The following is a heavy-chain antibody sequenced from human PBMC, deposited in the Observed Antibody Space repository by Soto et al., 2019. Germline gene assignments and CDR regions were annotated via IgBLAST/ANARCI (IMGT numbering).Heavy chain of an antibody. CDR1: GGSITTYY. V-gene: IGHV4-59*01. Sequence: QVQLQESGPGLVKPSETLSLTCTVSGGSITTYYWSWIRQPPGKGLEWIGYIHYEGSTNYNPYLKSRVTILVDTSQNQFSLKLTSVTAADTAVYFCARGRRSGWYHFDSWGQGTLVTVSS. CDR3: ARGRRSGWYHFDS. J-gene: IGHJ4*02. CDR2: IHYEGST. D-gene: IGHD6-19*01.